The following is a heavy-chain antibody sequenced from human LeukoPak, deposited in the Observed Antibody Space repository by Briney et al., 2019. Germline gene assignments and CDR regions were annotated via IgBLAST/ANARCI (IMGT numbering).Heavy chain of an antibody. J-gene: IGHJ4*02. CDR3: ARVDYYDSSGYLPTDY. CDR2: IYYSGST. CDR1: GGSISSYY. D-gene: IGHD3-22*01. Sequence: SETLSLTCAVSGGSISSYYWSWIQQPPGKGLEWIGYIYYSGSTNYNPSLKSRVTISVDTSKNQFSLKLSSVTAADTAVYYRARVDYYDSSGYLPTDYWGQGTLVTVSS. V-gene: IGHV4-59*01.